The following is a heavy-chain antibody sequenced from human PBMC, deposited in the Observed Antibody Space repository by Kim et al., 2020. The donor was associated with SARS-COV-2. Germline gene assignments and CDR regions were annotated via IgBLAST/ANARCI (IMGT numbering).Heavy chain of an antibody. Sequence: SETLSLTCAVYGGSFSGYYWSWIRQPPGKGLEWIGEINHSGSTNYNPSLKSRVTISVDTSKNQFSLKLSSVTAADTAVYYCARMVVVVVAAFRLTLSNWFDPWGQGTLVTVSS. CDR1: GGSFSGYY. CDR3: ARMVVVVVAAFRLTLSNWFDP. V-gene: IGHV4-34*01. D-gene: IGHD2-15*01. CDR2: INHSGST. J-gene: IGHJ5*02.